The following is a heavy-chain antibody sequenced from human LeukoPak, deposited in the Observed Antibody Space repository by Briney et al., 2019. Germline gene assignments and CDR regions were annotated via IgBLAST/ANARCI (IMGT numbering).Heavy chain of an antibody. V-gene: IGHV4-59*01. D-gene: IGHD4-23*01. CDR2: IYYSGST. J-gene: IGHJ4*02. CDR1: GGSISSYY. CDR3: ARPTVGYFDY. Sequence: PSETLSLTCTVSGGSISSYYWSWIRQPPGKGLEWIGYIYYSGSTNFNPSLKSRVTISVDTSKNQFSLKLSSVTAADTAVYYCARPTVGYFDYWGQGTLVTVSS.